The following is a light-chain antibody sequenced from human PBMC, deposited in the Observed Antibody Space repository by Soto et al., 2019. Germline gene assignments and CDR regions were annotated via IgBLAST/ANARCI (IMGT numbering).Light chain of an antibody. CDR3: QQYYSTPWT. V-gene: IGKV4-1*01. Sequence: DIVVTQSPDSLAVSLGERATINCKSSQSVLYSSNNKNYLAWYQQKPGQPPNLLIYWASTRESGVPDRFSGSGSRTDFTLTISSLQAEDVAFYYCQQYYSTPWTFGQGTKVEIK. J-gene: IGKJ1*01. CDR1: QSVLYSSNNKNY. CDR2: WAS.